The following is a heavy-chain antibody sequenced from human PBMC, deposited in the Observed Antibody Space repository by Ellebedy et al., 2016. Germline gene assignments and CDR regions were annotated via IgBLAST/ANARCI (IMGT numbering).Heavy chain of an antibody. J-gene: IGHJ6*02. D-gene: IGHD5-18*01. CDR3: AKVRSPDFYYSYDLDV. V-gene: IGHV3-30*18. Sequence: GGSLRLXCAASGFTFSRYGIHWVRQAPGKGLEWVASISDDGTDETYGDSVKGRFSISRDNSKNRVYLHMSSLRVEDTAVYSCAKVRSPDFYYSYDLDVWGQGTTVTVSS. CDR1: GFTFSRYG. CDR2: ISDDGTDE.